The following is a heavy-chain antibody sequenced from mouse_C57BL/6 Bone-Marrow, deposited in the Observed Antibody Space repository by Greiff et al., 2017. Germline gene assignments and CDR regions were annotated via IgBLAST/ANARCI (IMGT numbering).Heavy chain of an antibody. CDR1: GYTFTDYY. CDR2: IFPGSGST. J-gene: IGHJ2*01. Sequence: QVHVKQSGPELVKPGASVKISCKASGYTFTDYYINWVKQRPGQGLEWIGWIFPGSGSTYYNEKFKGKATLTVDKSSSTAYMLLSSLTSEDSAVYFCARSGYYGSHDYWGQGTTLTVSS. D-gene: IGHD1-1*01. V-gene: IGHV1-75*01. CDR3: ARSGYYGSHDY.